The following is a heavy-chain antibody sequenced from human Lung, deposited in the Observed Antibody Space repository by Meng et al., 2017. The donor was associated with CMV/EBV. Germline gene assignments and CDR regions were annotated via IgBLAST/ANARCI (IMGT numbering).Heavy chain of an antibody. Sequence: SCAASGFTFSSYEMNWVRQAPGKGLEWVSYISSSGSTIYYADSVKGRFTISRDNAKNSLYLQMNSLRAEDTAVYYCARDTTYYDFWSGYYTGVSSGGGMDVWXQGTTVTVSS. CDR1: GFTFSSYE. D-gene: IGHD3-3*01. CDR3: ARDTTYYDFWSGYYTGVSSGGGMDV. J-gene: IGHJ6*02. CDR2: ISSSGSTI. V-gene: IGHV3-48*03.